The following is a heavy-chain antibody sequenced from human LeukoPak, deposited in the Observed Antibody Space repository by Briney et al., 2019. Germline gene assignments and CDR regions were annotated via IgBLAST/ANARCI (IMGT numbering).Heavy chain of an antibody. Sequence: ASVKVSCKASGYTFSSYGICWVRQAPRQGLERMGWITAGNGNTNYAQRVQGRVTMTTDTSTSTAYMELRSLRPDDTAVYFCARDLARGYSYGYNAFDIWGQGTMVTVSS. J-gene: IGHJ3*02. CDR3: ARDLARGYSYGYNAFDI. CDR1: GYTFSSYG. CDR2: ITAGNGNT. V-gene: IGHV1-18*01. D-gene: IGHD5-18*01.